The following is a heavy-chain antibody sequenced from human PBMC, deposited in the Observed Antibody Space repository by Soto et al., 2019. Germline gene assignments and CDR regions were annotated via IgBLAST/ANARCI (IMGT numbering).Heavy chain of an antibody. CDR3: VKYSSQCF. CDR2: ISNDGRNT. V-gene: IGHV3-64D*06. D-gene: IGHD3-22*01. J-gene: IGHJ4*02. Sequence: PGGSLRFSCTASGFIFSDYTMHWVRQAPGKGLKYVSTISNDGRNTYYADSVKGRFTISRDNYKNTLYLQMRSLTPEDTAVYYCVKYSSQCFWGQGPPVTVSS. CDR1: GFIFSDYT.